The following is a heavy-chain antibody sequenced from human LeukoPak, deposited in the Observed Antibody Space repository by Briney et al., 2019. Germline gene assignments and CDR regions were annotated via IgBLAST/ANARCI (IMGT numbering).Heavy chain of an antibody. CDR3: TSGGDFDSVWGTYRPIKNAFDI. Sequence: SETLSLTCTVSGGSTSSYYWIWIRQPPGNGLEYIGYLYNTANTNYNPSLKSRVTISVDTSKNQFSLRLSSVTAADTDVYYCTSGGDFDSVWGTYRPIKNAFDIWGQGTLVTVSS. CDR1: GGSTSSYY. CDR2: LYNTANT. D-gene: IGHD3-16*02. V-gene: IGHV4-59*08. J-gene: IGHJ3*02.